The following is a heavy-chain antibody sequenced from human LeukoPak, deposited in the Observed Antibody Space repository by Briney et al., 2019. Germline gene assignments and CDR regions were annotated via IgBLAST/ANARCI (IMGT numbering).Heavy chain of an antibody. CDR2: ISSGSTYI. V-gene: IGHV3-21*01. CDR1: GFTFSTYG. J-gene: IGHJ1*01. D-gene: IGHD6-19*01. Sequence: GGSLRLSCAASGFTFSTYGISWVRQAPGKGLEWVSSISSGSTYIYYADSARGRFTISRDNANNSLYLQMNSLRAEDTAVYFCAKDDSSGLITLGTFQHWGQGTLVTVSS. CDR3: AKDDSSGLITLGTFQH.